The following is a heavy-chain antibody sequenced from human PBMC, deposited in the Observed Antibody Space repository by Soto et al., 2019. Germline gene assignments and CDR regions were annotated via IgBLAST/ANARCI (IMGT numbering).Heavy chain of an antibody. D-gene: IGHD1-7*01. V-gene: IGHV1-58*01. CDR2: IVVGSGNT. CDR1: GFTFTSSA. CDR3: AAASGHNWNYPGYYYGMDV. J-gene: IGHJ6*02. Sequence: SVKVSCKASGFTFTSSAVQWVRQARGQRLEWIGWIVVGSGNTNYAQKFQERVTITRDMSTSTAYMELSSLRSEDTAVYYCAAASGHNWNYPGYYYGMDVWGQGTTVTVSS.